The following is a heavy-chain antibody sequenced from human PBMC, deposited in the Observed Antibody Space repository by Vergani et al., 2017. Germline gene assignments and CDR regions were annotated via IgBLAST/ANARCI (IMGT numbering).Heavy chain of an antibody. CDR1: GFTFSNYA. V-gene: IGHV3-23*01. J-gene: IGHJ4*02. D-gene: IGHD3-16*01. CDR3: AKSGGSGGQDRGTDY. Sequence: EVQLLESGGGLVQPGGSLRLSCAASGFTFSNYAMRWVRQALGEGLEWVSTISDSGGSTYYADSVKGRFTISRDNYKNTLNLQMNSLRAEDTAVYYCAKSGGSGGQDRGTDYWGQGILVTVSS. CDR2: ISDSGGST.